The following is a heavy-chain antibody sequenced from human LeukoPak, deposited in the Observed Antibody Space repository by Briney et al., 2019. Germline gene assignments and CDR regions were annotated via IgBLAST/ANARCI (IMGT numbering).Heavy chain of an antibody. V-gene: IGHV3-30*18. J-gene: IGHJ6*02. CDR2: ISYDGSNK. CDR1: GFTFSSYG. CDR3: AKGRHTVTSLYYYYYGMDV. Sequence: GRSLRLSCAASGFTFSSYGMHWVRQAPGKGLEWVAVISYDGSNKYYADSVKGRFTISRDNSKNTLYLQMNSLRAEDTAVYYCAKGRHTVTSLYYYYYGMDVWGQGTTVTVSS. D-gene: IGHD4-11*01.